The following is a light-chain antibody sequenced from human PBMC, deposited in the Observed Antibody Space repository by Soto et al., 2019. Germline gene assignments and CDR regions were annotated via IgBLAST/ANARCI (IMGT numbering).Light chain of an antibody. Sequence: EIVLTQSPATLSLSPGDRATLSCRASQSVSSFLAWYQQKPGQAPRLLIYDASNRATGIPARFSGFGSGTDFTLTISSLEPEDFAVYYCQQRSNWPLTFGGGTKVEIK. CDR1: QSVSSF. CDR3: QQRSNWPLT. J-gene: IGKJ4*01. CDR2: DAS. V-gene: IGKV3-11*01.